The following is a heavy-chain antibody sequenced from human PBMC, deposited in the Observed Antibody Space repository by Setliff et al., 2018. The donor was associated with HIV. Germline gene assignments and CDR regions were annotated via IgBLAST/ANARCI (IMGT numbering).Heavy chain of an antibody. V-gene: IGHV3-7*01. CDR2: IKADGNDK. CDR3: ARDRGHSGHDINDY. CDR1: GVTFSSYW. D-gene: IGHD5-12*01. Sequence: PGGSLRLSCVASGVTFSSYWMGWVRQAPGKGLEWAANIKADGNDKNYADSVKGRFTISRDNTKNSLYLQMNSLRVEDTALYYCARDRGHSGHDINDYWGQGTLVTVSS. J-gene: IGHJ4*02.